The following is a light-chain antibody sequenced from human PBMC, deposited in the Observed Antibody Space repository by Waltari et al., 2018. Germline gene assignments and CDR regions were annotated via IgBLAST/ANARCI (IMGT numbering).Light chain of an antibody. CDR3: AAWDDSLSGPRV. CDR1: SSNIGSNY. CDR2: RTT. Sequence: QSVLTQPPSASGTPGQRATISCSGRSSNIGSNYINWYQPLPGTAPKLLFYRTTQRPSGVPDRFSGSKSGTSASLAISGLRSDDEADYYCAAWDDSLSGPRVFGGGTKLTVL. J-gene: IGLJ3*02. V-gene: IGLV1-47*01.